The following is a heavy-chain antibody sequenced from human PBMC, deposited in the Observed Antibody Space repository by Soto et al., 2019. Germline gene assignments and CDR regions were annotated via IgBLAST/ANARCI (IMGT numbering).Heavy chain of an antibody. CDR3: AKDRGAYRGHYYGMDV. D-gene: IGHD5-12*01. CDR1: GFTFSSYG. V-gene: IGHV3-30*18. J-gene: IGHJ6*02. Sequence: QVQLVESGGGVVQPGRSLRLSCAASGFTFSSYGMHWVRQAPGKGLEWVALISFDGSNKYYADSVKGRFTISRDNSKNTLDLQMNSLRAEDTAVYYCAKDRGAYRGHYYGMDVWGQGTTVTVSS. CDR2: ISFDGSNK.